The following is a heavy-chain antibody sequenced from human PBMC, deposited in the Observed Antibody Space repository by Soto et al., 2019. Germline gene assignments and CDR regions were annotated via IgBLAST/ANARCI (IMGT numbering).Heavy chain of an antibody. D-gene: IGHD1-7*01. CDR2: ISHDGSNE. CDR1: GFTFSSYG. V-gene: IGHV3-30*18. CDR3: AKDRHNWNYVGDS. Sequence: QVQLVESGGGVVQPGRSLRLSCAASGFTFSSYGMHWVRQAPGKGLEWVAFISHDGSNEDFGDSVKGRFTISRDNSKNTLYLQMISLRDEDTAAYYCAKDRHNWNYVGDSWGQGTVVTVSS. J-gene: IGHJ4*02.